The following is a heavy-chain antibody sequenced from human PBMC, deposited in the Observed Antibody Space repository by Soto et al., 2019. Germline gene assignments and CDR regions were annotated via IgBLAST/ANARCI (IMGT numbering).Heavy chain of an antibody. CDR2: IRSKAYGGTT. D-gene: IGHD6-13*01. V-gene: IGHV3-49*04. J-gene: IGHJ6*02. Sequence: PGGSLRLSCTAPGFTFGDYAMSWVRQAPGKGLEWVGFIRSKAYGGTTEYAASVKGRSTISRDDSKSIAYLQMNSLKTEDTAVYYCTRVVSSREGYYYYGMDVWGQGTTVTVSS. CDR1: GFTFGDYA. CDR3: TRVVSSREGYYYYGMDV.